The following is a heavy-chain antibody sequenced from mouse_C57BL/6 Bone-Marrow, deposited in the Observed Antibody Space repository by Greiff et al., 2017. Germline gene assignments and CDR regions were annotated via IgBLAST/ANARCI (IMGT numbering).Heavy chain of an antibody. Sequence: VQLQQSGAELARPGASVKLSCTASGYTFTSYGISWVQQRTGQGLEWIGEIYPRSGKTYYNEKLKGKATLTADKSSSTAYMELRSLTSEDSAVYVGAAGVYDGYYGHPSDFDYWGQGTTLTVSS. CDR2: IYPRSGKT. J-gene: IGHJ2*01. CDR1: GYTFTSYG. D-gene: IGHD2-3*01. V-gene: IGHV1-81*01. CDR3: AAGVYDGYYGHPSDFDY.